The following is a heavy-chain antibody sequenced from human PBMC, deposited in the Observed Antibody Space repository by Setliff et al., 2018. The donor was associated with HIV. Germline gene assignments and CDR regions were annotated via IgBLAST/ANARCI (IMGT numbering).Heavy chain of an antibody. CDR3: AKDGGGDYYYYYTDV. J-gene: IGHJ6*03. Sequence: GGSLRLSCGASGFTFSSSAMNWVRQAPGGGLEWVSSISVNERLIQYADSVRGRFTISRDNAKNTLYLQMNTLRAEDTAVYYCAKDGGGDYYYYYTDVWGKGTTVTVSS. CDR1: GFTFSSSA. V-gene: IGHV3-21*04. CDR2: ISVNERLI. D-gene: IGHD2-15*01.